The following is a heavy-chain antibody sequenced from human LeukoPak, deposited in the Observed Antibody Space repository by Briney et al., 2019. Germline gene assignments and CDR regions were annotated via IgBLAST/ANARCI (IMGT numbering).Heavy chain of an antibody. D-gene: IGHD2-2*01. J-gene: IGHJ6*03. V-gene: IGHV3-30*14. Sequence: PGRSLRLSCAASGFTFSSYAMHWVRQAPGKGLEWVAVISYDGSNKYYADSVKGRFTISRDNSKNTLYLQMNSLRAEDTAVYYCARTRDNYYYMDVWGKGTTVTVSS. CDR1: GFTFSSYA. CDR2: ISYDGSNK. CDR3: ARTRDNYYYMDV.